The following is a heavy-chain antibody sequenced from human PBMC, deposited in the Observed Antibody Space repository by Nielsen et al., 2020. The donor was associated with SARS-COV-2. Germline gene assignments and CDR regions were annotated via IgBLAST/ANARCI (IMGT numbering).Heavy chain of an antibody. V-gene: IGHV5-51*01. CDR2: IYPGDSDT. CDR3: ARAPLRISSGYSFADAFDI. D-gene: IGHD6-19*01. CDR1: GYSFISFW. Sequence: GGSLRLSCKGSGYSFISFWIGWVRQMPGKGLEWMGIIYPGDSDTRYSPSFQGQVTISADKSITTAYLQWRSLEASDTAMYYCARAPLRISSGYSFADAFDIWGQGTMVTVSS. J-gene: IGHJ3*02.